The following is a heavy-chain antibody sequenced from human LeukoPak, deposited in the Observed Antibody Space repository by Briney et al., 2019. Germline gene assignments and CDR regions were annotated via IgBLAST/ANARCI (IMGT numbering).Heavy chain of an antibody. D-gene: IGHD2-15*01. CDR1: GGSISSGSYY. Sequence: SETLPLTCTVSGGSISSGSYYWGWIRQPPGKGLEWIGSIYYSGSTYYNPSLKSRVTISVDTSKNQFSLKLSSVTAADTAVYYCARRVEYTPIYCDYWGQGTLVTVSS. CDR3: ARRVEYTPIYCDY. V-gene: IGHV4-39*01. J-gene: IGHJ4*02. CDR2: IYYSGST.